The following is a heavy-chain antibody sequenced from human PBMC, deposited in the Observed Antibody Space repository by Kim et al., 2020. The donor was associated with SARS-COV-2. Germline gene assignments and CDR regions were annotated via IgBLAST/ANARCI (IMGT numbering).Heavy chain of an antibody. Sequence: GGSLRLSCTASGFTFGDYAMSWFRQAPGKGLEWVGFIRSKAYGGTTEYAASVKGRFTISRDDSKSIAYLQMNSLKTEDTAVYYFTRDKAGVGGYKKDYWGQGTLVTVSS. CDR3: TRDKAGVGGYKKDY. D-gene: IGHD5-12*01. V-gene: IGHV3-49*03. J-gene: IGHJ4*02. CDR1: GFTFGDYA. CDR2: IRSKAYGGTT.